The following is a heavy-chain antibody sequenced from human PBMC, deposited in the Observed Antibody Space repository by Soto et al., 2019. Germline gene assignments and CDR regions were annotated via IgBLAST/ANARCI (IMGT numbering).Heavy chain of an antibody. J-gene: IGHJ5*02. CDR3: GREHRDYAGDNWFDP. Sequence: QVQLQQWGAGLLKPSETLSLTCAVYGGSFSGYYWSWIRQPPGKGLEWIGEINHSGSTNYNPSLKGRVTISVNTSKHQFALELSSVTAADTAVYYYGREHRDYAGDNWFDPWGQGTLVTVSS. V-gene: IGHV4-34*01. CDR2: INHSGST. D-gene: IGHD4-17*01. CDR1: GGSFSGYY.